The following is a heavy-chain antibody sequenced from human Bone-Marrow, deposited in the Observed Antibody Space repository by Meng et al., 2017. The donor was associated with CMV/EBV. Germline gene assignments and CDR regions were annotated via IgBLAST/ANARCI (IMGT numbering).Heavy chain of an antibody. J-gene: IGHJ4*02. CDR1: GYTFTSYD. CDR2: MNPNSGNP. Sequence: ASVKVSCKASGYTFTSYDINWVRQATGQGLEWMGWMNPNSGNPGYAQKFQGRVTMTRNTSISTAYMELSSLRSEDTAVYYCAMVGERSGSYACVYWVQATLVTVSS. CDR3: AMVGERSGSYACVY. D-gene: IGHD1-26*01. V-gene: IGHV1-8*01.